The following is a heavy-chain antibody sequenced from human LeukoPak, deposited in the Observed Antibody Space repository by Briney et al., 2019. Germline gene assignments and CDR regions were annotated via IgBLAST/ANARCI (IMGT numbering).Heavy chain of an antibody. J-gene: IGHJ6*02. D-gene: IGHD6-13*01. CDR3: ATPPPEFDSSSWYGYYYYGMDV. CDR1: GGTFSSYA. V-gene: IGHV1-69*04. CDR2: IIPILGIA. Sequence: GASVKVSCKASGGTFSSYAISWVRQAPGQGLEWMGRIIPILGIANYAQKFQGRVTMTRDTSTSTVYMELSSLRSEDTAVYYCATPPPEFDSSSWYGYYYYGMDVWGQGTTVTVSS.